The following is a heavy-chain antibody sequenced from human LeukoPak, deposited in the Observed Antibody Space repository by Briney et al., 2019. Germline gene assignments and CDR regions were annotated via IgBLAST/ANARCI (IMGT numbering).Heavy chain of an antibody. V-gene: IGHV1-3*01. CDR1: GYTFTSYA. CDR2: INAGNGNT. D-gene: IGHD2-2*01. Sequence: AASVKVSCKASGYTFTSYAMHWVRQAPGQRPEWMGWINAGNGNTKYSQTFQGRVTITRDTSASTAYMELSSLRPEDTAVYYCARVQSAYCSSSSCYGGYFDYWGQGTLVTVSS. CDR3: ARVQSAYCSSSSCYGGYFDY. J-gene: IGHJ4*02.